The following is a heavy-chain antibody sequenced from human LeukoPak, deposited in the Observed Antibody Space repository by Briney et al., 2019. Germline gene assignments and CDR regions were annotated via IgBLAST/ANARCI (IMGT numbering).Heavy chain of an antibody. J-gene: IGHJ4*02. Sequence: GGSLRLSCAASGFTFSSYWMTWARQAPGKGLEWVANIKQDGSEKYYVDSMKGRFTISRDNAKNSLFLQMNSLRVEDTAVYYCAGGQGWLLDYWGQGTLVTVSS. D-gene: IGHD2-15*01. V-gene: IGHV3-7*05. CDR1: GFTFSSYW. CDR3: AGGQGWLLDY. CDR2: IKQDGSEK.